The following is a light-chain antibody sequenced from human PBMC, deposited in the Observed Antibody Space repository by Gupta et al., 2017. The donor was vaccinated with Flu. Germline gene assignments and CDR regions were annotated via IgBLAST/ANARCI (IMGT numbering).Light chain of an antibody. CDR3: QRTDNFPWT. CDR2: AAS. V-gene: IGKV1-12*01. CDR1: QGISAW. J-gene: IGKJ1*01. Sequence: PSSVSAAVGDTVTITCRASQGISAWLAWYQQKPGKAPKLLMSAASSLESGVPTRFSGSGSGTDFTLTISRLQPEDFATYYCQRTDNFPWTFGQGTKVEIK.